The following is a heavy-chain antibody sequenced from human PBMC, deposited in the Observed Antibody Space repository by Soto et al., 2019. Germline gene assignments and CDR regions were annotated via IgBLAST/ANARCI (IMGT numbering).Heavy chain of an antibody. V-gene: IGHV3-30-3*01. CDR3: ARPYDTTWGGY. CDR2: ISYDGNSK. Sequence: QVQLVESGGGVVQPGRSLRLSCAASGFTFSGYSMHWVRQAPGKGLEWVATISYDGNSKYYADAVKGRLTISRDNSKNSLDLQMNSLRTEDTAVYDCARPYDTTWGGYWGQGTLVTVSS. CDR1: GFTFSGYS. J-gene: IGHJ4*02. D-gene: IGHD3-16*01.